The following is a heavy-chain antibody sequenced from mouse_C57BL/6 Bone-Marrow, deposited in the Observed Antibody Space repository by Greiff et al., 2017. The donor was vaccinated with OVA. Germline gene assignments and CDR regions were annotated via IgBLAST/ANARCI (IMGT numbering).Heavy chain of an antibody. CDR2: ISSGGSYP. J-gene: IGHJ2*01. Sequence: EVQGVESGGDLVKPGGSLKLSCAASGFTFSSYGMSWVRQTPDKRLEWVATISSGGSYPYYPDRVKGRFTISRDNAKNTLYLQMSSLKSEDTAMYYCARQLGPFDYWGQGTTLTVSS. CDR1: GFTFSSYG. D-gene: IGHD4-1*01. V-gene: IGHV5-6*01. CDR3: ARQLGPFDY.